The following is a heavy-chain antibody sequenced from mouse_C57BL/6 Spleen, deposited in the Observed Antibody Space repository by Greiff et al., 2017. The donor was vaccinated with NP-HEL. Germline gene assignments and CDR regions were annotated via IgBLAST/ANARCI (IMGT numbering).Heavy chain of an antibody. CDR3: ARRSPTGRYWYFDV. V-gene: IGHV1-18*01. CDR2: INPNNGGT. CDR1: GYTFTDYN. J-gene: IGHJ1*03. D-gene: IGHD2-10*01. Sequence: EVMLQQSGPELVKPGASVKIPCKASGYTFTDYNMDWVKQSHGKSLEWIGDINPNNGGTIYNQKFKGKATLTVDKSSSTAYMELRSLTSEDTAVYYCARRSPTGRYWYFDVWGTGTTVTVSS.